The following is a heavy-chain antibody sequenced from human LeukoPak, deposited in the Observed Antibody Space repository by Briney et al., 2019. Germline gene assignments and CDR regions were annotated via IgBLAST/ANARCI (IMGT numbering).Heavy chain of an antibody. CDR2: ISTSGSFL. V-gene: IGHV3-11*01. CDR1: GFTFSDYY. J-gene: IGHJ5*02. D-gene: IGHD2-15*01. CDR3: ARDIRYCSGATCYSRWFDP. Sequence: GGSLRLSCVASGFTFSDYYMNWIRQAPGKGLEWISYISTSGSFLYYADYVNGRFTISSDHAKNSLYLQMNSLRVEDTAVYYCARDIRYCSGATCYSRWFDPWGQGTPVTVSS.